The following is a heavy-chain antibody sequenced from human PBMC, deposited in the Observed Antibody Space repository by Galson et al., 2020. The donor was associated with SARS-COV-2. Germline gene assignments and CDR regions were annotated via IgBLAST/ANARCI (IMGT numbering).Heavy chain of an antibody. D-gene: IGHD3-10*01. Sequence: ASVKVSCKASGYTFTSYGISWVRQAPGQGLEWMGWISAYNGNTNYAQKLQGRGTMTTDTSTSTAYMELRSLRSDDTAVYYCARDKGEGVLLWFGELLDVWGQGTTVTVSS. V-gene: IGHV1-18*01. CDR1: GYTFTSYG. J-gene: IGHJ6*02. CDR2: ISAYNGNT. CDR3: ARDKGEGVLLWFGELLDV.